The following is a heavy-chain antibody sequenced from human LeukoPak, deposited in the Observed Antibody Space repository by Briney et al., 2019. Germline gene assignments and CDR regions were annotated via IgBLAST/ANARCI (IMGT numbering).Heavy chain of an antibody. CDR2: INPNSGGT. CDR1: GYTFTGYY. Sequence: ASVKVSCKASGYTFTGYYLHWVRQAPGQGLEWMGWINPNSGGTNYAQKFQGRVTLTRDTSISTAYMELSRLRSDDTAVYYCAKLIAAGRFDPWGQGTLVTVSS. V-gene: IGHV1-2*02. CDR3: AKLIAAGRFDP. D-gene: IGHD6-13*01. J-gene: IGHJ5*02.